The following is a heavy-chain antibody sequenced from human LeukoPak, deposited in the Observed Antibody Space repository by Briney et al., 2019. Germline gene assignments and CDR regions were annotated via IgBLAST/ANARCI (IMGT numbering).Heavy chain of an antibody. CDR3: ARTNLVVRGAYYYYYMDV. CDR2: INHSGST. Sequence: SETLSLTCAVYGGSFSGYYWSWIRQPPGKGLEWIGEINHSGSTNYNPSLKSRVTISVDTSKNQFSLKLSSVTAADTAVYYCARTNLVVRGAYYYYYMDVWGKGTTVTISS. CDR1: GGSFSGYY. D-gene: IGHD3-10*01. V-gene: IGHV4-34*01. J-gene: IGHJ6*03.